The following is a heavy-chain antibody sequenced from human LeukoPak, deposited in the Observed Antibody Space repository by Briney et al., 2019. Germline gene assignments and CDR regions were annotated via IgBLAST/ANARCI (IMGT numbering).Heavy chain of an antibody. Sequence: ASVKVSCKASGYIFSNYFMHWVRQDPGQGLEWMGIINCDEGTASYAQKFQGRVTITRDTSTSTAYLDLSSLKSDDTAVYFCTRADNQDFDSWGQGTLVTVSS. CDR2: INCDEGTA. CDR3: TRADNQDFDS. J-gene: IGHJ4*02. CDR1: GYIFSNYF. D-gene: IGHD5-24*01. V-gene: IGHV1-46*01.